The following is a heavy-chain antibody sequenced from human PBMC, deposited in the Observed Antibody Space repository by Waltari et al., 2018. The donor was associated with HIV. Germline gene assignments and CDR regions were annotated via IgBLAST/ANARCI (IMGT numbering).Heavy chain of an antibody. V-gene: IGHV4-59*01. CDR2: MYYSGST. D-gene: IGHD3-3*01. CDR1: GGSISTYY. J-gene: IGHJ6*02. Sequence: QVQLQESGPGLVKPSETLSLTCTVPGGSISTYYWSWIRQPPGKGLEWIRYMYYSGSTNYNPSLKSRVTISVDTSKNQFSLELSSVTAADTAVYYCARGIYGDISGDMDVWGQGTTVTVSS. CDR3: ARGIYGDISGDMDV.